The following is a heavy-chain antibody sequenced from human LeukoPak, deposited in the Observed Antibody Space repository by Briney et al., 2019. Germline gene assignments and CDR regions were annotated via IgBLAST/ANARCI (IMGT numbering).Heavy chain of an antibody. CDR2: IWYDGSNK. Sequence: GGSLRLSCAASGFTFSSYGMHWVRQAPGKGLEWVAVIWYDGSNKYYADSVKGRFPISRDNSKNTLYLQMNSLRAEDTAVYYCARDAIAAAGTHYFDYWGQGTLVTVSS. V-gene: IGHV3-33*01. CDR3: ARDAIAAAGTHYFDY. D-gene: IGHD6-13*01. J-gene: IGHJ4*02. CDR1: GFTFSSYG.